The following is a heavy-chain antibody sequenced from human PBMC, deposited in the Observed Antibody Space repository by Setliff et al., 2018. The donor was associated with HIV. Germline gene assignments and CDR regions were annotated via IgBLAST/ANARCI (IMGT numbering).Heavy chain of an antibody. Sequence: ASVKVSCKASGYTFTGYYMHWVRQAPGQGLEWMGWISAYNGNTKYAQKLQGRVTLTTDTSTTTAYMELTSLRSDDTAVYYCARDRRVAMADGTDFWGQGTQVTVS. J-gene: IGHJ4*02. V-gene: IGHV1-18*04. D-gene: IGHD6-19*01. CDR3: ARDRRVAMADGTDF. CDR2: ISAYNGNT. CDR1: GYTFTGYY.